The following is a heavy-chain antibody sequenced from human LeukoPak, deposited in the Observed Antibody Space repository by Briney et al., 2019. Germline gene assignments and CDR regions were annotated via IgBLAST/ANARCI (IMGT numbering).Heavy chain of an antibody. J-gene: IGHJ4*02. CDR2: IYYTGST. D-gene: IGHD7-27*01. CDR3: ASERKIGRQNVGNFDY. CDR1: GGSISTYY. Sequence: PSETLSLTCTVSGGSISTYYWSWIRQPPGKGLEWIGFIYYTGSTNYNPSLKSRVIMSVDTSKNQFSLKLSSVTAADTAVYYCASERKIGRQNVGNFDYWGQGTLVTVSS. V-gene: IGHV4-59*01.